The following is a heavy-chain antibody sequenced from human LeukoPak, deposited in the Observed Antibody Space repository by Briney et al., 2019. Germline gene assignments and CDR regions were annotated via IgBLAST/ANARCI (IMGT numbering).Heavy chain of an antibody. CDR3: ARGVNYNDRSGYDY. D-gene: IGHD3-22*01. J-gene: IGHJ4*02. CDR2: IYPGDSDT. CDR1: GYSFPSYW. V-gene: IGHV5-51*01. Sequence: GDSLKISCKGSGYSFPSYWIAWVRQLPGKDLQWMVIIYPGDSDTRYSPSFQGQVTISDDKSISTSSLQWSSLKASDTAMYYCARGVNYNDRSGYDYWGQGTLVTVSS.